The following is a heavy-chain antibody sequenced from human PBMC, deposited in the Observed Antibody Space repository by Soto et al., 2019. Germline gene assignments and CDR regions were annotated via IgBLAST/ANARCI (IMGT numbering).Heavy chain of an antibody. V-gene: IGHV5-51*01. D-gene: IGHD3-16*01. J-gene: IGHJ6*02. CDR2: IYPGDSDT. CDR1: GYSFTSYW. CDR3: ARRGSRAGANPYGMDV. Sequence: PGESLKISCKGSGYSFTSYWIGWVRQMPGKGLEWMGIIYPGDSDTRYSPSFQGQVTISADKSISTAYLQWSSLKASDTAMYYCARRGSRAGANPYGMDVWGQGTTVTVSS.